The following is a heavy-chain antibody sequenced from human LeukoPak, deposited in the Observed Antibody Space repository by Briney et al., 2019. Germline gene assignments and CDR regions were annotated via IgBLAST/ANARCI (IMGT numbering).Heavy chain of an antibody. CDR2: ISYDGSNK. CDR3: ARETGTKGPRGYFDY. Sequence: PGRSLRLSCAASGFTFSSYAMHWVRQAPGKGLEWVAVISYDGSNKYYADSVKGRFTISRDNSKNTLYLQMNSLRAEDTAVYYCARETGTKGPRGYFDYWGQGTLVTVSS. CDR1: GFTFSSYA. J-gene: IGHJ4*02. V-gene: IGHV3-30-3*01. D-gene: IGHD1-7*01.